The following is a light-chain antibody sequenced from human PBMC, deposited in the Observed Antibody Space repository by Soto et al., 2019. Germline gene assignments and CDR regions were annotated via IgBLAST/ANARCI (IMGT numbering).Light chain of an antibody. V-gene: IGLV1-51*01. J-gene: IGLJ1*01. CDR1: RSNIGGNS. CDR3: GSWDSSRSAYV. CDR2: DDN. Sequence: QSVLTQPPSVSAAPGQKVTISCSGSRSNIGGNSVSWYQQLPGTAPKLLIYDDNKRPSAIPDRFSASKSATSAALGIAGFQTGDEADYYCGSWDSSRSAYVFGTGTKVTVL.